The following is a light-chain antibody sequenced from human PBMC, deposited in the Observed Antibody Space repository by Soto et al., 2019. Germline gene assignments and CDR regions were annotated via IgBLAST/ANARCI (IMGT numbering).Light chain of an antibody. V-gene: IGKV3-11*01. Sequence: EIVLTQSPADLSLSPGDRATLSCRASQSVSSYLAWYQQKPGQAPRLLIYDASNRATGIPARFSGSGSGTDFTLTISDVQPEDFALYYCHQRQSWPRTFGQGTKVDI. J-gene: IGKJ1*01. CDR3: HQRQSWPRT. CDR1: QSVSSY. CDR2: DAS.